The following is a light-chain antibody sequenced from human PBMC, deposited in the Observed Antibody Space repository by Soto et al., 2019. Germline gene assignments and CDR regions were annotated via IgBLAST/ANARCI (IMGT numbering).Light chain of an antibody. V-gene: IGKV1-39*01. CDR2: AAS. CDR1: QSISSY. Sequence: DIQMTQSPSSLSASVGDRVTITCRASQSISSYLNWYQQKPGKAPKLLIYAASSLQSGVPSRFSGSGSGTDFTLTISSLQPDDFATYYCQNYNSFSRTFGQGTKVDIK. J-gene: IGKJ1*01. CDR3: QNYNSFSRT.